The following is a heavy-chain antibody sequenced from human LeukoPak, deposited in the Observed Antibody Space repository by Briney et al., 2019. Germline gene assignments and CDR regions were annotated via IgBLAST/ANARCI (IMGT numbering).Heavy chain of an antibody. CDR1: GGSFSGYY. V-gene: IGHV4-34*01. Sequence: SETLSLTCAVYGGSFSGYYWSWIRQPPGKGLEWIGEINHSGSTNYNPSLKSRVTISVDTPKNQFSLKLSSVTAADTAVYYCARGLWYSSSSALDYWGQGTLVTVSS. J-gene: IGHJ4*02. CDR2: INHSGST. D-gene: IGHD6-6*01. CDR3: ARGLWYSSSSALDY.